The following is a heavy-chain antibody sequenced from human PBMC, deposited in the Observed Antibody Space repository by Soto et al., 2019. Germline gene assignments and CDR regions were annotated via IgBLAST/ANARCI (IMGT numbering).Heavy chain of an antibody. CDR1: GGSFSDYY. D-gene: IGHD6-13*01. CDR2: INHSGST. CDR3: ARGLVSSAAGLFVY. J-gene: IGHJ1*01. Sequence: SETLSLTCAVYGGSFSDYYWSWIRQPPGKGLEWIGEINHSGSTNYNPSLKSRVTISVDTSRTHFSLKLSSVTAADTAVYYCARGLVSSAAGLFVYWGQGTLVTVSS. V-gene: IGHV4-34*01.